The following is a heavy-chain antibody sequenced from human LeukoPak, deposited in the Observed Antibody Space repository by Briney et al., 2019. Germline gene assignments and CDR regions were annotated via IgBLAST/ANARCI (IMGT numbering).Heavy chain of an antibody. Sequence: PWGSLRLSCAASGFTFSSYALHWVRQAPGKGLEWVAVISYDGTTKYYGDSVRGRFTISRDNSKNTVFVQMNSLRPEDTAIYYCARDLNEGRFVAPLASKGFDVWGQGTVVIVSS. D-gene: IGHD1-1*01. CDR3: ARDLNEGRFVAPLASKGFDV. CDR1: GFTFSSYA. J-gene: IGHJ3*01. V-gene: IGHV3-30-3*01. CDR2: ISYDGTTK.